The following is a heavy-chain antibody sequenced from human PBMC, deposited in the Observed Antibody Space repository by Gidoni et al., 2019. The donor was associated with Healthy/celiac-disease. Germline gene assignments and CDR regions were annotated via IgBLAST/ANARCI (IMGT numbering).Heavy chain of an antibody. D-gene: IGHD1-1*01. V-gene: IGHV4-59*01. J-gene: IGHJ3*02. Sequence: QVQLQESGPGLVKPSETLSLTCKVSGGSISSYYWSWIRQPPGKGLEWIGYIYYSGSTNYNPSLKSRVTISVDTSKNQFSLKLSSVTAADTAVYYCARDRPTGTTWRKEGDAFDIWGQGTMVTVSS. CDR2: IYYSGST. CDR1: GGSISSYY. CDR3: ARDRPTGTTWRKEGDAFDI.